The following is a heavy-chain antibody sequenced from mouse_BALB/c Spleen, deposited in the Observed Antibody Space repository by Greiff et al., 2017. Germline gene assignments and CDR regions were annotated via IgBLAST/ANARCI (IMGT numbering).Heavy chain of an antibody. J-gene: IGHJ2*01. CDR1: GYSITSGYY. V-gene: IGHV3-6*02. Sequence: VQLQQSGPGLVKPSQSLSLTCSVTGYSITSGYYWNWIRQFPGNKLEWMGYISYDGSNNYNPSLKNRISITRDTSKNQFFLKLNSVTTEDTATYYCARGGAYYRYCFDYWGQGTTLTVSS. CDR2: ISYDGSN. D-gene: IGHD2-14*01. CDR3: ARGGAYYRYCFDY.